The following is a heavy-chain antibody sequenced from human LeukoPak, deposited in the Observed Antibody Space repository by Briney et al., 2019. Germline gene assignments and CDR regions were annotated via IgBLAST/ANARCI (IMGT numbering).Heavy chain of an antibody. CDR1: GSIFSSYA. V-gene: IGHV3-23*01. CDR3: IGSGGWPGY. D-gene: IGHD1-26*01. J-gene: IGHJ4*02. CDR2: ISGSGGST. Sequence: GRSLRLSCAPAGSIFSSYAMSWVRQAPGKGLASVSAISGSGGSTYYADPVKGRFTISKDKAKDTVYLQMNRLRVEDTAVYYCIGSGGWPGYWGQGTLVTVSS.